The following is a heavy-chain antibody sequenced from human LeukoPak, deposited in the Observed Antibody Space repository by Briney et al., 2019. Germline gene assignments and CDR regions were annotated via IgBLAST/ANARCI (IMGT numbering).Heavy chain of an antibody. D-gene: IGHD5-24*01. J-gene: IGHJ4*02. V-gene: IGHV4-31*03. CDR3: ARVGDGYNPYYFDY. CDR2: IYYSGST. CDR1: GGSISSGGYY. Sequence: SQTLSLTCTVSGGSISSGGYYWSWIRQHPGKGLEWIGYIYYSGSTYYNPSLESRVTISVDTSKNQFSLKLSSVTAADTAVYYCARVGDGYNPYYFDYWGQGTLVTVSS.